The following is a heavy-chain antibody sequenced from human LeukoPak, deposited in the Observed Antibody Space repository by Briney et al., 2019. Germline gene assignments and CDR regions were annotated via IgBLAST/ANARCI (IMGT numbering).Heavy chain of an antibody. D-gene: IGHD6-19*01. J-gene: IGHJ4*02. CDR1: GYTFTSYG. V-gene: IGHV1-18*01. CDR3: AREEVRRAVAGYFDN. CDR2: ISGYNGNT. Sequence: ASVKVSCKASGYTFTSYGISWVRQAPGQGLEWMGWISGYNGNTNYAQKLQGRVTMTTDTSTSKVYMELRSLRSGDTAVYYCAREEVRRAVAGYFDNWGQGTLVTVSS.